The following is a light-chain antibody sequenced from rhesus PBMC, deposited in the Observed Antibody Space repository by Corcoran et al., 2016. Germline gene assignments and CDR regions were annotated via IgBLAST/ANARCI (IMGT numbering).Light chain of an antibody. V-gene: IGKV3-42*02. J-gene: IGKJ4*01. Sequence: EIVMTQSPATLSLSPGERATLSCRASQCVSSSLAWYQQKPGQAPKPLLYGASTRATGIPDRFSGIGSGTEVTLTISSLEPEDFRVYECQQGYSWPLTFGGGTKVELK. CDR1: QCVSSS. CDR2: GAS. CDR3: QQGYSWPLT.